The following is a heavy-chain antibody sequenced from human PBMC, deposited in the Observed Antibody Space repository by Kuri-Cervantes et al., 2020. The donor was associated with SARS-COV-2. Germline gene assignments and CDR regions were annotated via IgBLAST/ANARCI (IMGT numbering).Heavy chain of an antibody. CDR1: GGSISSGDYY. CDR3: ARDLWGSPGYMDV. J-gene: IGHJ6*03. Sequence: LRLSCTVFGGSISSGDYYWSWIRQPPGKGLEWIGYIYYSGSTYYNPSLKSRVTISVDTSKNQFSLKLSSVTAADTAVYYCARDLWGSPGYMDVWGKGTTVTVSS. V-gene: IGHV4-30-4*08. D-gene: IGHD3-16*01. CDR2: IYYSGST.